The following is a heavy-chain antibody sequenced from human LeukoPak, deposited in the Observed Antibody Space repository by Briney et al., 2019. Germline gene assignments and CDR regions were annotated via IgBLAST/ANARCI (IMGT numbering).Heavy chain of an antibody. Sequence: GESLKISCKGSGYSFASHWIGWVRQMPGKGLEWMGIIYPGDSDVKYSPSFQGQVTFSADKSNSTAYLQWSSLKASDSAMYYCARQNSRRNNDYWGQGTLVTVSS. CDR3: ARQNSRRNNDY. J-gene: IGHJ4*02. CDR1: GYSFASHW. CDR2: IYPGDSDV. V-gene: IGHV5-51*01. D-gene: IGHD1-14*01.